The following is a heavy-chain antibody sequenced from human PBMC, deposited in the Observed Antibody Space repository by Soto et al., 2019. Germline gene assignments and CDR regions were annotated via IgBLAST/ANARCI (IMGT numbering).Heavy chain of an antibody. CDR1: GFTFSSYV. CDR3: ARDWSTFDY. V-gene: IGHV3-30*04. J-gene: IGHJ4*02. Sequence: GGSLRLSCVASGFTFSSYVIHWVRQAPGKGLEWVAVISYDGSNQDYADSVKDRFTISRDNSKNTLYLQMNSLRAEDTAVYYCARDWSTFDYWGQGTLVTVSS. CDR2: ISYDGSNQ.